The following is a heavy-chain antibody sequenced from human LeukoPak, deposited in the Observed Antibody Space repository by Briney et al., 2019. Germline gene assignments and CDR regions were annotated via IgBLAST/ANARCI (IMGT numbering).Heavy chain of an antibody. V-gene: IGHV4-4*07. Sequence: SETLSLTCAVSGDSISDDYYTWMRQPAGKGLEWIGRIHSGGTTNYNPSLMSRVTLSIDKSKKHISLRLTSVTAADTALYYCARDNGSGYTKGYEPYYYYLAVWGKRTTVTVSS. CDR2: IHSGGTT. D-gene: IGHD1-26*01. CDR1: GDSISDDY. CDR3: ARDNGSGYTKGYEPYYYYLAV. J-gene: IGHJ6*03.